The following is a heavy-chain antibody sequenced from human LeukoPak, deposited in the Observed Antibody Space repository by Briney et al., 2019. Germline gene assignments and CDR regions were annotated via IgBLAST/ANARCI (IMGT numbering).Heavy chain of an antibody. V-gene: IGHV3-9*01. Sequence: GGSLRLSCAASGFTFDDYAMHWVRQAPGKGLEWVSGISWNSGSIGYADSVKGRFTISRDNAKNSLYLQMNSLRAEDTALYYCAKDIGCSSASCSRYYYYGMDVWGQGTSVTVSS. CDR1: GFTFDDYA. CDR3: AKDIGCSSASCSRYYYYGMDV. CDR2: ISWNSGSI. D-gene: IGHD2-2*01. J-gene: IGHJ6*02.